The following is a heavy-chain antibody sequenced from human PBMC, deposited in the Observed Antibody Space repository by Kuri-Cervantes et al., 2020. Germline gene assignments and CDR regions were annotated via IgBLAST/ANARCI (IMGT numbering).Heavy chain of an antibody. V-gene: IGHV3-13*01. J-gene: IGHJ3*01. CDR3: ARNWHDGFDV. D-gene: IGHD1-1*01. CDR2: IGSDGDT. CDR1: GFTFSSYA. Sequence: GESLKISCAASGFTFSSYAMHWVRQTAGKGLEWVSAIGSDGDTYYLDSVEGRFTISRDLAKNSVYLQMNSLRAGDTALYFCARNWHDGFDVWGQGTLVTVSS.